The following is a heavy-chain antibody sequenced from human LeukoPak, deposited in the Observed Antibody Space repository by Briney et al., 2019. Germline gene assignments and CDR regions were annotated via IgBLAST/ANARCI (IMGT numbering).Heavy chain of an antibody. Sequence: GASVKASCKASGGTFSSYAISWVRQAPGHGLEWMGGIIPIFGTANYAQKFQGRVTITTDESTSTAYMELSSLRSEDTAVYYCATDRDGYNYLGYMDVWGKGTTVTVSS. V-gene: IGHV1-69*05. CDR3: ATDRDGYNYLGYMDV. CDR2: IIPIFGTA. D-gene: IGHD5-24*01. J-gene: IGHJ6*03. CDR1: GGTFSSYA.